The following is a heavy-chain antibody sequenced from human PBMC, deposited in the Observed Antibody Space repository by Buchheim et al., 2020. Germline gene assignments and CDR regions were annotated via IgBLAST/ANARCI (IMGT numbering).Heavy chain of an antibody. V-gene: IGHV3-30-3*01. D-gene: IGHD3-22*01. CDR3: VRGGDSSGYFPPFGY. J-gene: IGHJ4*02. CDR1: GFTFSSHA. Sequence: QVQLVESGGGVVQPGRSLRLSCAASGFTFSSHAMHWVRQAPGKGLDWVTAISSDGSKKYYADSVKGRFTISRDISKNTLYLQMDSLRVEDTAVYYCVRGGDSSGYFPPFGYWGQGTL. CDR2: ISSDGSKK.